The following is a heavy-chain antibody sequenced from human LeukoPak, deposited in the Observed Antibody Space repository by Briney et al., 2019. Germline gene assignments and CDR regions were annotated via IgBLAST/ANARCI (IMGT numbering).Heavy chain of an antibody. V-gene: IGHV1-3*03. CDR1: GYTFTSYA. J-gene: IGHJ6*03. D-gene: IGHD3-10*01. Sequence: ASVKVSCKASGYTFTSYAMHWVRQAPGQRLEWMGWINAGNGNTKYSQEFQGRVTMTRNTSISTAYMELGSLRSEDTAVYYCARSTSGGLLWFGELVRFGYYYYMDVWGKGTTVTISS. CDR2: INAGNGNT. CDR3: ARSTSGGLLWFGELVRFGYYYYMDV.